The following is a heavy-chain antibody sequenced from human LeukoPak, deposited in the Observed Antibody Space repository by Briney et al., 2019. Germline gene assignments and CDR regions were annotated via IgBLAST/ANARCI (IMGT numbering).Heavy chain of an antibody. Sequence: SETLSLTCTVSGGSISSISYYWSWIRQPPGKGLEWIGEINHSGSTNYNPSLKSRVTISVDTSKNQFSLKLSSVTAADTAVYYCARPNYGSGSYFRKFYFDYWGQGTLVTVSS. CDR2: INHSGST. J-gene: IGHJ4*02. D-gene: IGHD3-10*01. CDR3: ARPNYGSGSYFRKFYFDY. CDR1: GGSISSISYY. V-gene: IGHV4-39*07.